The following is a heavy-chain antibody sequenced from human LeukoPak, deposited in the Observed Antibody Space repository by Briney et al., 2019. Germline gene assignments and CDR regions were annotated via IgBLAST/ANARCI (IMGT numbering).Heavy chain of an antibody. CDR2: ISGSGSRT. J-gene: IGHJ5*02. D-gene: IGHD1/OR15-1a*01. Sequence: GGSLRLSCAASGLTFSSYAMSWVRQAPGQGLEWVSAISGSGSRTYYADSVKGRFTISRDNSKNTLYLRINSLIAEDTAVYYCAKEVVVSEAVGTVGFDPWGQGTLVTVSS. CDR3: AKEVVVSEAVGTVGFDP. CDR1: GLTFSSYA. V-gene: IGHV3-23*01.